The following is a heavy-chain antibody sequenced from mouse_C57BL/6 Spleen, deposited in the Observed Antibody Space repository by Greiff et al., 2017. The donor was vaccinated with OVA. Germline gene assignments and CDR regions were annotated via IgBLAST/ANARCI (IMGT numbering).Heavy chain of an antibody. CDR2: IYPGDGDT. J-gene: IGHJ4*01. Sequence: QVQLKQSGAELVKPGASVKISCKASGYAFSSYWMNWVKQRPGKGLEWIGQIYPGDGDTNYNGKFKGKATLTADKSSSTAYMQLSSLTSEDSAVYFCARQGDSNYYAMDYWGQGTSVTVSS. CDR3: ARQGDSNYYAMDY. CDR1: GYAFSSYW. V-gene: IGHV1-80*01. D-gene: IGHD2-5*01.